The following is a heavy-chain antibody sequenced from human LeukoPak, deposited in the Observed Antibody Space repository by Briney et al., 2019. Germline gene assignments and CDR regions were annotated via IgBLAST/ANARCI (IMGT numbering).Heavy chain of an antibody. CDR2: FDPEDGET. CDR3: ATLGGSEGELHGGFDP. CDR1: GYTLTELS. D-gene: IGHD1-26*01. J-gene: IGHJ5*02. Sequence: GASVKVSCKVSGYTLTELSMHWVRQAPGKGLEWMGGFDPEDGETIYAQKFQGRVTMTEDTSTDTAYMELSSLRSEDTAVYYCATLGGSEGELHGGFDPWGQGTLVTVSS. V-gene: IGHV1-24*01.